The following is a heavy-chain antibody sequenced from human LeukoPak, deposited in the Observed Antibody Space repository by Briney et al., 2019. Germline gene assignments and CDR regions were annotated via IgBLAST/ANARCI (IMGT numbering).Heavy chain of an antibody. CDR2: ISSSTKYI. D-gene: IGHD5-18*01. Sequence: PGGSLRLSCAASGLTFSTYSMNWVRQAPGKGLEWVSSISSSTKYIHYADSVKGRLTMSRDNAKNSLHLQMNSLRVEDTAIYYCARSKTIQLDAMDVWGKETTVTVSS. CDR3: ARSKTIQLDAMDV. V-gene: IGHV3-21*01. J-gene: IGHJ6*04. CDR1: GLTFSTYS.